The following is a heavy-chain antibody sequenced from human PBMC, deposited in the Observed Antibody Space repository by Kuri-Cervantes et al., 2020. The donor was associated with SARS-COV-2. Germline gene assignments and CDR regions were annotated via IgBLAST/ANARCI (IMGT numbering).Heavy chain of an antibody. CDR3: ARRAMVRGMYYFDY. D-gene: IGHD3-10*01. Sequence: GGSLRLSCVASGFTFSGSGMRWVRQASGKGLEWVGRIRSKDKNYATAYAASLKGRFTISRDDAKNTAYLQMNSLETEDTAVYYCARRAMVRGMYYFDYWGQGTLVTVSS. V-gene: IGHV3-73*01. CDR1: GFTFSGSG. J-gene: IGHJ4*02. CDR2: IRSKDKNYAT.